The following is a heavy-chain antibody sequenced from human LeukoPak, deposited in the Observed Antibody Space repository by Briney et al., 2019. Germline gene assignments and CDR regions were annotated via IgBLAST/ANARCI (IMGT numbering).Heavy chain of an antibody. Sequence: ASVKVSCKASGYTFTSYGISWVRQAPGQGPEWMGWISAYNGNTNYAQKLQGRVTMTTDTSTSTAYMELRSPRSDDTAVYYCARGLGSLRGVMSWFDPWGQGTLVTVSS. CDR1: GYTFTSYG. J-gene: IGHJ5*02. CDR3: ARGLGSLRGVMSWFDP. V-gene: IGHV1-18*04. D-gene: IGHD3-10*01. CDR2: ISAYNGNT.